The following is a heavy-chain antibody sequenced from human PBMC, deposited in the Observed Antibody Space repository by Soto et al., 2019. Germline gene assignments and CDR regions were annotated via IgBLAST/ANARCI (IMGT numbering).Heavy chain of an antibody. J-gene: IGHJ4*02. CDR2: IYYSGST. Sequence: SETLSLTCTVSGGSISSYYWSWIRQPPGKGLEWIGYIYYSGSTNYNPSLKSRVTISADTSKNQFSLKLSSVTAADTAVYYCARDTIVTGIDYWGQGTLVTVSS. CDR1: GGSISSYY. V-gene: IGHV4-59*01. CDR3: ARDTIVTGIDY. D-gene: IGHD3-10*01.